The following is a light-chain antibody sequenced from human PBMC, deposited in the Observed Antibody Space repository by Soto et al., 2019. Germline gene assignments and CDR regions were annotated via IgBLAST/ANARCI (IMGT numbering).Light chain of an antibody. CDR2: GAS. Sequence: DIVLTQSPGTLSLSPGEGGTLSCRASQTVSSSYLAWYQQKPGQAPRLLIYGASSRATGIPDRFSGSGSGTDFTLTITRLEPEDSAVDYCQQYGRSPWTFGQGTKVESK. CDR1: QTVSSSY. CDR3: QQYGRSPWT. V-gene: IGKV3-20*01. J-gene: IGKJ1*01.